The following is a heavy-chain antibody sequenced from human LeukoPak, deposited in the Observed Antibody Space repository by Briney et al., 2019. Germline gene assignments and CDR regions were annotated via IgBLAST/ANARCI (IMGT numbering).Heavy chain of an antibody. D-gene: IGHD2-2*01. J-gene: IGHJ6*02. V-gene: IGHV4-59*08. Sequence: SETLSLTCTVSGGSISSYYWSWIRQPPGKGLEWIGYIYYSGSTNYNPSLKSRVTISVDTSKNQFSLKLSSVTAADTAVYYCARHGVVPAVDVWGQGTTVTVSS. CDR2: IYYSGST. CDR1: GGSISSYY. CDR3: ARHGVVPAVDV.